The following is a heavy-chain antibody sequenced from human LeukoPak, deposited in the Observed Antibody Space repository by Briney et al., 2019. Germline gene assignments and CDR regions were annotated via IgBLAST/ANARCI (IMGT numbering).Heavy chain of an antibody. Sequence: ASVKVSCKASGYTFTGYYMHWVRQAPGQGLEWMGWINPKDGVSKSAQNFRGRVTMTRDTSTSTVYMELNSLIYDDTAVYYCTRGILPARFDSWGQGTLVTVTS. CDR3: TRGILPARFDS. CDR1: GYTFTGYY. V-gene: IGHV1-2*02. CDR2: INPKDGVS. J-gene: IGHJ5*01. D-gene: IGHD2-2*01.